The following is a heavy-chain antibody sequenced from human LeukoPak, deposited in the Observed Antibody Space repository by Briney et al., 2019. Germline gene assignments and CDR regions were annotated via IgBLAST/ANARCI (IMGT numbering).Heavy chain of an antibody. Sequence: PGGSLRLSCAASGFAFNTYSMNWVRQAPGKGLEWISSITSSSSPIYYADSVKGRFTVSRDNAKNSLYLQMNSLRDEDTAVYYCARDHYRRNDYWGQGTPVTVSS. CDR1: GFAFNTYS. D-gene: IGHD1-26*01. CDR2: ITSSSSPI. CDR3: ARDHYRRNDY. J-gene: IGHJ4*02. V-gene: IGHV3-48*02.